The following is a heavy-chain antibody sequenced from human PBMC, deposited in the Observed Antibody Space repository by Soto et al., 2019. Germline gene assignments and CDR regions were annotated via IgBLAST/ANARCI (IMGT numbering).Heavy chain of an antibody. D-gene: IGHD3-10*01. CDR1: GGSISSSNW. V-gene: IGHV4-4*02. CDR3: ARQDCGSGDYYYGMDV. Sequence: SETLSLTCAVSGGSISSSNWWSWVRQPPGKGLEWIGEIYHSGSTNYNPSLKSRFTISVDKSKNQFSLKLSSVTAADTAVYYCARQDCGSGDYYYGMDVWGQGTTVTVSS. CDR2: IYHSGST. J-gene: IGHJ6*02.